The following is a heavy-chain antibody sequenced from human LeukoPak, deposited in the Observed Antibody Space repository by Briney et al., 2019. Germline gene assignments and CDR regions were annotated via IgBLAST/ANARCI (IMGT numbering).Heavy chain of an antibody. CDR1: GYSFTNYG. Sequence: GASVKVSCKAYGYSFTNYGINWVRQAPGQGLEWMGWISAYNGNTNYAQKLQGRVTMTTDTSTSTAYMELRSLRSDDTAVYYCARLGLYDYVWGSYRYTSNWFDPWGQGTLVTVSS. J-gene: IGHJ5*02. D-gene: IGHD3-16*02. CDR3: ARLGLYDYVWGSYRYTSNWFDP. CDR2: ISAYNGNT. V-gene: IGHV1-18*01.